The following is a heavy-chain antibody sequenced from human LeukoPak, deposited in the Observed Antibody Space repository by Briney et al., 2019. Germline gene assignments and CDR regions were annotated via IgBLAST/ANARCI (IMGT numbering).Heavy chain of an antibody. CDR1: GFPFSDYA. CDR3: AKRLAARPFSPPFDH. CDR2: SGGNGVYT. Sequence: GGSLRLSCAGSGFPFSDYAMSWVRQAPGKGLDWVSASGGNGVYTYYADSVRGRFTISRDNSKNTLYLQMDSLRAEDTAIYYCAKRLAARPFSPPFDHWGRGTLVTVSS. V-gene: IGHV3-23*01. J-gene: IGHJ4*02. D-gene: IGHD6-6*01.